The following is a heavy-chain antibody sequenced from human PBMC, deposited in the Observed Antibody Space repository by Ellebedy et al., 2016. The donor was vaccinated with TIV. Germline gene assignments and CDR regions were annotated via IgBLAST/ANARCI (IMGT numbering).Heavy chain of an antibody. CDR1: GFTFSNAW. D-gene: IGHD4-23*01. Sequence: PGGSLRLSCAASGFTFSNAWMNWVRQAPGKGLEWVSYISSSSSTIYYADSVKGRFTISRDNAKNSLYLQMNSLRAEDTAVYYCARVIPYGGNDRCDYWGQGTLVTVSS. CDR3: ARVIPYGGNDRCDY. J-gene: IGHJ4*02. V-gene: IGHV3-48*01. CDR2: ISSSSSTI.